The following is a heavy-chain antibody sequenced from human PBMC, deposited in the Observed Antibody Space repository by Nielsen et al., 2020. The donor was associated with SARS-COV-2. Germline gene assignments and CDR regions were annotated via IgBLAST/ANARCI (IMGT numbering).Heavy chain of an antibody. CDR1: GGSISSSAYY. Sequence: SETLSLTCTVSGGSISSSAYYWAWIRQPPGKGLEWIGSTYFTGSTYYNPYVKSRVTISMATSKNQLSLKLTSVTAADTAVYYCARGRDGGIYAYLHHMDVWGEGTAVTVSS. V-gene: IGHV4-39*01. J-gene: IGHJ6*03. CDR2: TYFTGST. D-gene: IGHD5-24*01. CDR3: ARGRDGGIYAYLHHMDV.